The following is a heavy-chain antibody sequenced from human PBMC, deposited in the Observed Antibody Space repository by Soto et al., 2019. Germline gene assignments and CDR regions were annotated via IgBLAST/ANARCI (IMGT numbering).Heavy chain of an antibody. Sequence: QITLKESGPTLVKPTQTLTLTCTFSGFSLTTSGVGVGWIRQPPGKALEWLALIYWDDDKRYSPSLESRLTITKDTSKNQVVLTMTNMDPVDTATYYCVHRLLPNCFDPWGQGTLVTVSS. V-gene: IGHV2-5*02. CDR3: VHRLLPNCFDP. CDR2: IYWDDDK. CDR1: GFSLTTSGVG. J-gene: IGHJ5*02.